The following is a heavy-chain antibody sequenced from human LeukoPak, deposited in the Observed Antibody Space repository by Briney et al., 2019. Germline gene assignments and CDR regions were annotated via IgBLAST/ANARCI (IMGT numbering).Heavy chain of an antibody. CDR3: ARGLELWGSAFDI. CDR1: GGSISSHY. CDR2: IYYSGST. J-gene: IGHJ3*02. D-gene: IGHD1-7*01. Sequence: SETLSLTCTVSGGSISSHYWSWIRPPPGKGLEWIGYIYYSGSTNYNPSLKSRVTISVDTSKNQFSLKLSSVTAADTAVYYCARGLELWGSAFDIWGQGTMVTVSS. V-gene: IGHV4-59*11.